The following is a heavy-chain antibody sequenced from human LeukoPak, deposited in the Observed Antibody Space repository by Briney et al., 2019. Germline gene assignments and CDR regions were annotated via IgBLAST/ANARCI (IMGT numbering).Heavy chain of an antibody. CDR1: GYTFTGYY. CDR3: ARGGYSGYDFMYYYYYYYMDV. J-gene: IGHJ6*03. Sequence: ASVKVSCKASGYTFTGYYMHWVRQAPGQGLEWMGWINPNSGGTNYAQKFQGRVTMTRDTSISTAYMELSRLRSEDTAVYYCARGGYSGYDFMYYYYYYYMDVWGKGTTVTVSS. CDR2: INPNSGGT. D-gene: IGHD5-12*01. V-gene: IGHV1-2*02.